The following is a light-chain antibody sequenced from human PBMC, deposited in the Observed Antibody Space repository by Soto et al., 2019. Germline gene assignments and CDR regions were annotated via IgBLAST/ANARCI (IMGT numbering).Light chain of an antibody. Sequence: QSVPAQPASVPGSPGQSITISCTGNSSDVGGYNYVSWYQHHPGKAPKLMIYEVSNRPSGVSNRFSGSKSGNTASLTISGLQAEDEADYCCSSYTSSSTYVFGTGTKVTV. CDR1: SSDVGGYNY. CDR2: EVS. V-gene: IGLV2-14*01. CDR3: SSYTSSSTYV. J-gene: IGLJ1*01.